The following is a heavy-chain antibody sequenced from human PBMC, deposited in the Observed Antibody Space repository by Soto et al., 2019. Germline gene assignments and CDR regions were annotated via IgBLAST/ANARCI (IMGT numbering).Heavy chain of an antibody. CDR1: GGSISSYY. J-gene: IGHJ4*02. Sequence: PSETLSLTCTVSGGSISSYYWSWIRQPPGKGLEWIGYIYYSGSTNYNPSLKSRVTISVDTSKNQFSLKLSSVTAADTAVYYCAREAPLNRYFDWLGQGTLVTVSS. D-gene: IGHD3-9*01. CDR3: AREAPLNRYFDW. V-gene: IGHV4-59*01. CDR2: IYYSGST.